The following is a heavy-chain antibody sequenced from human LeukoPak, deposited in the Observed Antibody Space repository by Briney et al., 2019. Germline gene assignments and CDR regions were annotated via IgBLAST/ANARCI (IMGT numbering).Heavy chain of an antibody. CDR2: ISYDGSNK. Sequence: GGSLRLSCAASGFTFSSYAMHWVRQAPGKGLEWVAVISYDGSNKYYADTVKGRFTISRDNSKNTLYLQMNSLRAEDTAVYYCARDRDKAFDIWGQGTMVTVSS. CDR1: GFTFSSYA. CDR3: ARDRDKAFDI. V-gene: IGHV3-30-3*01. J-gene: IGHJ3*02.